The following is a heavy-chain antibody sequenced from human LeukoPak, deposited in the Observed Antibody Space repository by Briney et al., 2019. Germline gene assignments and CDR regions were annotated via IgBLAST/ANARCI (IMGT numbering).Heavy chain of an antibody. Sequence: GESLKISCKGSGYSFTGYWIGWVRQMPGKGLEWMGIIYPGDSDTRYSPSFQGQVTISADKSISTAYLQWSSLKASDTAMYYCARPYYYGSGSSNWYFDLWGRGTLVTVSS. V-gene: IGHV5-51*01. D-gene: IGHD3-10*01. CDR1: GYSFTGYW. J-gene: IGHJ2*01. CDR3: ARPYYYGSGSSNWYFDL. CDR2: IYPGDSDT.